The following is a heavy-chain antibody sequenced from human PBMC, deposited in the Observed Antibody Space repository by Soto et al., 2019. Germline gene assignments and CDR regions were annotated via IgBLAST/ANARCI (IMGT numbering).Heavy chain of an antibody. CDR3: AKDFKSPTYYYDSSAWIGAFDI. CDR1: GFTFSSYG. CDR2: ISYDGSNK. V-gene: IGHV3-30*18. D-gene: IGHD3-22*01. Sequence: PGGSLRLSCAASGFTFSSYGMHWVRQAPGKGLEWVAVISYDGSNKYYADSVKGRFTISRDNSKNTLYLQMNSLRAEDTAVYYCAKDFKSPTYYYDSSAWIGAFDIWGQGTMVTVSS. J-gene: IGHJ3*02.